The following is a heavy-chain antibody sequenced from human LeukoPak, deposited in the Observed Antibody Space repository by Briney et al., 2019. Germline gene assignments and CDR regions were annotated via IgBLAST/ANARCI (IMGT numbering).Heavy chain of an antibody. V-gene: IGHV3-53*01. Sequence: GGSLRLSCAASGFTVSSNYMSWVRQAPGKGLEWVSVIYSGGSTYYADSVKGRFTISRGNSKNTLYLQTNSLRAEDTAVYYCAKSTQPFGVVIRDYFDYWGQGTLVTVSS. CDR1: GFTVSSNY. CDR3: AKSTQPFGVVIRDYFDY. CDR2: IYSGGST. D-gene: IGHD3-3*01. J-gene: IGHJ4*02.